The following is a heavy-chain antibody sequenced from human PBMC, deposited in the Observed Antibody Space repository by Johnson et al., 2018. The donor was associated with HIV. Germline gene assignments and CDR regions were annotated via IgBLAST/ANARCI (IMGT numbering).Heavy chain of an antibody. CDR1: GFTFTNAW. CDR3: ARERSIVLVVYAMPGAFDI. CDR2: ISSSGSTI. V-gene: IGHV3-11*04. J-gene: IGHJ3*02. Sequence: VESGGGVMQPGKSLRLSCAVSGFTFTNAWMSWVRQAPGKGLEWVSYISSSGSTIYYTDSVKGRFTISRDNAKNSLYLQMNSLRAEDTAVYYCARERSIVLVVYAMPGAFDIWGQVTMVTVSS. D-gene: IGHD2-8*02.